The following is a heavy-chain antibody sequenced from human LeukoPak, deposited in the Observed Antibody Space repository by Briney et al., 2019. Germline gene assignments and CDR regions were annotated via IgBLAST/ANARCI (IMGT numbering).Heavy chain of an antibody. V-gene: IGHV4-59*01. D-gene: IGHD1-26*01. CDR3: ARAYSGSYYADAFDI. CDR1: GGSISSYY. J-gene: IGHJ3*02. Sequence: SETLSLTCTVSGGSISSYYWSWIRQPPGKGLEWIGYIYYSGSTNYNPSLKSRVTISVDTSKKQFSLKLSSVTAADTAVYYCARAYSGSYYADAFDIWGQGTMVTVSS. CDR2: IYYSGST.